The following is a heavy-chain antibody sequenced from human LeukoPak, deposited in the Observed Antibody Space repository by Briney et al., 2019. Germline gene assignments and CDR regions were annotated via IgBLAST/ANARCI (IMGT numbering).Heavy chain of an antibody. J-gene: IGHJ4*02. V-gene: IGHV3-21*01. CDR3: ARDTGGYNNYSWYFDY. CDR1: GFTFSSYS. D-gene: IGHD5-24*01. CDR2: ITTSSSYI. Sequence: PGGSLRLSCAASGFTFSSYSMNWVRQAPGKGLEWVSSITTSSSYIYYADLVKGRFTISRDNAKNSLYLQMNSLRAEDTAVYYCARDTGGYNNYSWYFDYWGQGTLVTVSS.